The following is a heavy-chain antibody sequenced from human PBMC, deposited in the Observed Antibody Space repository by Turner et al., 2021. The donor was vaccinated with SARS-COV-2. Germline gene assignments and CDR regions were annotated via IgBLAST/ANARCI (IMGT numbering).Heavy chain of an antibody. D-gene: IGHD1-26*01. CDR2: ISSSSSYI. CDR1: GFTFSSYS. V-gene: IGHV3-21*01. CDR3: SSSWSYFTDY. J-gene: IGHJ4*02. Sequence: EVQLVESGGGLVKPGGSLRLSCAASGFTFSSYSMNWVRQAPGKGLEWVSSISSSSSYIYYADSVKGRFTISRDNAKNSLYLQMNSLRAEDTAVYFCSSSWSYFTDYWGQGTLVTVSS.